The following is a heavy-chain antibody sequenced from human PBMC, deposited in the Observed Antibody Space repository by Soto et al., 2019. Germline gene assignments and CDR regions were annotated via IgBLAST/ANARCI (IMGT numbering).Heavy chain of an antibody. V-gene: IGHV3-21*01. CDR3: ARESEDLTSNFDY. J-gene: IGHJ4*02. CDR2: ISSTTNYI. CDR1: GFTFSRYS. Sequence: EVQLVESGGGLVRRGGSLRLSCAASGFTFSRYSMNWVRQAPGKGLEWVSSISSTTNYIYYADSMKGRITVSRDNAKNSVYLDMNSLSAEDTAVYYCARESEDLTSNFDYWGQGTLGTVSS.